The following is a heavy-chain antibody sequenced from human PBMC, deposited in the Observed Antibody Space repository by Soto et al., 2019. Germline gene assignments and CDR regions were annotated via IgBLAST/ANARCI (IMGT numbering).Heavy chain of an antibody. CDR3: ARTGYDRSGYFVEYYFDY. Sequence: GGSLRLSCAASGFTFRKYAIHWVRQARGTGLEWVAVITNDGSNPYYADSVKGRFTISRDNSKNTLYLQMNSLREEDTAVYYCARTGYDRSGYFVEYYFDYWGQGTLVTVSS. D-gene: IGHD3-22*01. CDR1: GFTFRKYA. J-gene: IGHJ4*02. CDR2: ITNDGSNP. V-gene: IGHV3-30-3*01.